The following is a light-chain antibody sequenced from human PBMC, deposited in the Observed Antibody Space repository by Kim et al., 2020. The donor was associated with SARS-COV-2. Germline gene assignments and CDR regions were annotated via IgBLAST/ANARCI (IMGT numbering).Light chain of an antibody. Sequence: GQRVTISCSGSRSNIGSNTVTWYQKLPGTAPKLLIYSDNKRPSGVHDRFSGSKSGTSASLAISGLQSEDDADYYCAGWDDTLNGVVFGGGTQLTVL. V-gene: IGLV1-44*01. CDR1: RSNIGSNT. CDR3: AGWDDTLNGVV. J-gene: IGLJ2*01. CDR2: SDN.